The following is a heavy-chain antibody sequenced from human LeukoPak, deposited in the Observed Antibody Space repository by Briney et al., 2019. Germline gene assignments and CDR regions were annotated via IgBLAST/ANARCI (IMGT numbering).Heavy chain of an antibody. V-gene: IGHV4-59*01. CDR3: ARGYYDNGGYSNAFDI. J-gene: IGHJ3*02. D-gene: IGHD3-22*01. Sequence: SETLSLTCSVSGVSIRSSHWSWIRQPPGKGLEWIAFIYYTGSTNYNPSLKGRVTVSADTSKNQFSLKLTSVTAADTAIYYCARGYYDNGGYSNAFDIWGQGTMVTVSS. CDR1: GVSIRSSH. CDR2: IYYTGST.